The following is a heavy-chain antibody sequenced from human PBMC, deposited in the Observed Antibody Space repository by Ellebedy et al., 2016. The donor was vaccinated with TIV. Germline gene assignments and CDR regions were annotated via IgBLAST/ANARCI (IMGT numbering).Heavy chain of an antibody. J-gene: IGHJ4*02. CDR2: IYSSGGT. D-gene: IGHD4-17*01. Sequence: GGSLRLSCAASGFTVSSNYMSWVRQAPGRGLEWVSTIYSSGGTYYAGSVKDRFTISRDNAKKLVYLHMNTLRAEDTAIYYCARGLSDYGDIMLDYWGQGALVTVSS. CDR1: GFTVSSNY. CDR3: ARGLSDYGDIMLDY. V-gene: IGHV3-53*01.